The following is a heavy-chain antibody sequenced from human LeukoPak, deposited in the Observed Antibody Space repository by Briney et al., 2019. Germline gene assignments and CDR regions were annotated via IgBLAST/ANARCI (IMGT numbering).Heavy chain of an antibody. CDR3: ARGGYVMWYYYDSNAFDI. CDR1: GGSFSGYY. D-gene: IGHD3-22*01. CDR2: INHSGST. V-gene: IGHV4-34*01. J-gene: IGHJ3*02. Sequence: SETLSLTCAVYGGSFSGYYWSWIRQPPGKGLEWIGEINHSGSTNYNPSLKSRVTISVDTSKNQFSLKLSSVTAADTAVYYCARGGYVMWYYYDSNAFDIWGQGTMVTVSS.